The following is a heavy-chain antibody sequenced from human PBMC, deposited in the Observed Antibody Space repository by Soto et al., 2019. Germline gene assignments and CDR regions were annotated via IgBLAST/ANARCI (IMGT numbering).Heavy chain of an antibody. CDR1: GFTFSDYY. J-gene: IGHJ4*02. D-gene: IGHD3-10*01. Sequence: GGSLRLSCAASGFTFSDYYKSWIRQAPGKGLEWVSYISSSSSYTNYADSVKGRFTISRDNAKNSLYLQMNSLRAEDTAVYYCARGFTYYYGSGIPYWGQGTMVTVSS. CDR2: ISSSSSYT. CDR3: ARGFTYYYGSGIPY. V-gene: IGHV3-11*06.